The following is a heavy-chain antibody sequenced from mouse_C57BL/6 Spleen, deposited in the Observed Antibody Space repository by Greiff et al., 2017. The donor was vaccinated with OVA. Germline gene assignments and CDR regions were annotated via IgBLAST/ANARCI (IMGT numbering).Heavy chain of an antibody. CDR3: ARSPGLLPPWFAY. D-gene: IGHD2-3*01. V-gene: IGHV1-42*01. CDR1: GYSFTGYY. CDR2: INPSTGGT. Sequence: EVHLVESGPELVKPGASVKISCKASGYSFTGYYMNWVKQSPEKSLEWIGEINPSTGGTTYNQKFKAKATLTVDKSSSTAYMQLKSLTSEDSAVYYCARSPGLLPPWFAYWGQGTLVTVSA. J-gene: IGHJ3*01.